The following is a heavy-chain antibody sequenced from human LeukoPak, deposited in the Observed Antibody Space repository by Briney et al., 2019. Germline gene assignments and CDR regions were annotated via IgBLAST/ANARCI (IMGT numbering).Heavy chain of an antibody. CDR2: ISSSSSYI. V-gene: IGHV3-21*01. CDR3: ARVPTPPGYYFDS. J-gene: IGHJ4*02. CDR1: GFTFSSYS. Sequence: PGGSLRLSCAASGFTFSSYSMNWVRQAPGKGLEWVSSISSSSSYIYYADSVKGRFTISRDNAKNSLDLQMNSLRAEQRAVYYCARVPTPPGYYFDSWGKGTLVTVSS.